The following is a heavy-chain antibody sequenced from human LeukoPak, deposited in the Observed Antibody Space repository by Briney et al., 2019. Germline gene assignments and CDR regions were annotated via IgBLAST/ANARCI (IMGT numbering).Heavy chain of an antibody. CDR1: GFSFDDYA. CDR2: IAWNSGTI. J-gene: IGHJ4*02. D-gene: IGHD1-7*01. V-gene: IGHV3-9*01. Sequence: KSGGSLRLSCAASGFSFDDYAMHWVRQVPGKGLEWVSGIAWNSGTIDYADSVKGRFTISRDNAKNSLYLQMNSLRADDTALYYCAKDGRIHNRNYWGYLDYWGQGTLVTVSS. CDR3: AKDGRIHNRNYWGYLDY.